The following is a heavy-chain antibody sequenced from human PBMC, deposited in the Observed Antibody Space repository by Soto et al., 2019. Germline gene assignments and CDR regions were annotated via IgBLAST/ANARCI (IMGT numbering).Heavy chain of an antibody. CDR3: ARKFFWTHAGYCYVMDV. J-gene: IGHJ6*02. V-gene: IGHV1-69*13. Sequence: ASSVKVSCKASGGTFSSYAISCVLQAPGQGLEWMGGIIPIFGTANYAQKFQGRVTITADESTSTAHMKRSSLRSDDTAVYYCARKFFWTHAGYCYVMDVWSQGST. D-gene: IGHD3-3*01. CDR2: IIPIFGTA. CDR1: GGTFSSYA.